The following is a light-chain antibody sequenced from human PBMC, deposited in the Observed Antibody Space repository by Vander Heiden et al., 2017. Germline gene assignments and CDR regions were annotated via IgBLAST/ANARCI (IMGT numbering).Light chain of an antibody. CDR2: GNT. Sequence: QSVLTQPPSVSGAPGQRVIISCTGSSSNIGAHYDLHWYQQVPGTAPKVLIYGNTNRPSGVPDRFSGSKSGTSASLAITGLQAEDEADYYCQSYDNSLVWVFGGGTKLTVL. V-gene: IGLV1-40*01. J-gene: IGLJ3*02. CDR3: QSYDNSLVWV. CDR1: SSNIGAHYD.